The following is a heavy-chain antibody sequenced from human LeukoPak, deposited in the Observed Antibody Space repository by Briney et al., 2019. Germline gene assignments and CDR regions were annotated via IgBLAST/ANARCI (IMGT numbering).Heavy chain of an antibody. CDR2: IYPNSGGT. D-gene: IGHD4-17*01. CDR1: GYIFTDYY. V-gene: IGHV1-2*02. J-gene: IGHJ4*02. Sequence: GASVKVSCKASGYIFTDYYMHWVRQAPGQGLEWMGWIYPNSGGTKYAQKFQGRVTMTRDTSISTAYLELSRLRSDDTAVYYCAREHMTRVTLDYWGQGTLVTVSS. CDR3: AREHMTRVTLDY.